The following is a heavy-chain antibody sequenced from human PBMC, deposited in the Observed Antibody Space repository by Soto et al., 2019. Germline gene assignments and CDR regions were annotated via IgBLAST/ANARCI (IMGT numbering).Heavy chain of an antibody. V-gene: IGHV3-23*01. CDR2: LTPAGTT. Sequence: EVHLLESGGGLVQPGGSLRLSCAASGFSFSDYSRTWVRQAPGRGLEWVSTLTPAGTTFYADSVKGRFTISRDNYRNTLSLQMYNLRAEDTARYYCAKRATTVPTPGNYFDCWGQGTLVTVSS. J-gene: IGHJ4*02. CDR3: AKRATTVPTPGNYFDC. D-gene: IGHD2-15*01. CDR1: GFSFSDYS.